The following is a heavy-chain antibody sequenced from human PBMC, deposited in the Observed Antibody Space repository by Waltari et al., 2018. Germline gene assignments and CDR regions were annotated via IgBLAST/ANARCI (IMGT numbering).Heavy chain of an antibody. D-gene: IGHD3-10*01. J-gene: IGHJ4*02. V-gene: IGHV3-74*03. CDR3: ARGMRGPDY. Sequence: EVQLVESGGGLVQPGGSLRLSCAASGFTFSNYWMHWVRQAPGKGLVWGSRMNNNGSDAMYADSVKGRFTISRDNAKNTLYLQMNSLRVEDTAIYYCARGMRGPDYWGQGTLVTVSS. CDR1: GFTFSNYW. CDR2: MNNNGSDA.